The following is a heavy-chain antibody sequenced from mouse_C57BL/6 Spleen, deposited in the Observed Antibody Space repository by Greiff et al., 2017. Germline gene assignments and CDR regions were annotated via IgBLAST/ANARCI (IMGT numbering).Heavy chain of an antibody. Sequence: EVQRVESGGDLVKPGGSLKLSCAASGFTFSSYGMSWVRQTPDKRLEWVATISSGGSYTYYPDSVKGRFTISRDNAKNTLYLQMSSLKSEDTAMYYCARRGYYYGSSYDYYAMDYWGQGTSVTVSS. CDR2: ISSGGSYT. CDR3: ARRGYYYGSSYDYYAMDY. D-gene: IGHD1-1*01. J-gene: IGHJ4*01. CDR1: GFTFSSYG. V-gene: IGHV5-6*01.